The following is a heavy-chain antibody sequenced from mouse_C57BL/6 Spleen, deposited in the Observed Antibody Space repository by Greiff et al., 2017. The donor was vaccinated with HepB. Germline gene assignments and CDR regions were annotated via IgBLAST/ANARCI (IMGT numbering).Heavy chain of an antibody. CDR3: ARDRLYYCSSYYAMDY. Sequence: DVKLQESGPGLVKPSQSLSLTCSVTGYSITSGYYWNWIRQFPGNKLEWMGYISYDGSNNYNPSLKNRISITRDTSKNQFFLKLNSVTTEDTATYYCARDRLYYCSSYYAMDYWGQGTSVTVSS. CDR2: ISYDGSN. CDR1: GYSITSGYY. D-gene: IGHD1-1*01. J-gene: IGHJ4*01. V-gene: IGHV3-6*01.